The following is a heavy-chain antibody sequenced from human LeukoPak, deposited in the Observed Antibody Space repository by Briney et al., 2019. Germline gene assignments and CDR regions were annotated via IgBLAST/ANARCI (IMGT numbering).Heavy chain of an antibody. J-gene: IGHJ5*02. Sequence: SETLSLTCSASGDSISSGNYYWGWIRQPPGKGLEWIGNLYYSGTTYYNPSLKSRVTISVDTSKNQFSLKLSSVTAADTAIYYCARGGYYGSGNDFRFDPWGQGTLVTVSS. CDR3: ARGGYYGSGNDFRFDP. D-gene: IGHD3-10*01. V-gene: IGHV4-39*07. CDR2: LYYSGTT. CDR1: GDSISSGNYY.